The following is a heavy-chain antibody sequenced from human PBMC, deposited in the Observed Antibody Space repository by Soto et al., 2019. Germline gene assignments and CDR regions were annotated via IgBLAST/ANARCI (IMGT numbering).Heavy chain of an antibody. D-gene: IGHD4-17*01. J-gene: IGHJ3*02. CDR1: GFTFSSYS. V-gene: IGHV3-21*01. Sequence: GGSLRLSCAASGFTFSSYSMNWVRQAPGKGLEWVSSISSSSSYIYYADSVKGRFTISRDNAKNSLYLQMNSLRAEDTAVYYCAREWDDYGDYGRATGAFDIWGQGTMVTVSS. CDR3: AREWDDYGDYGRATGAFDI. CDR2: ISSSSSYI.